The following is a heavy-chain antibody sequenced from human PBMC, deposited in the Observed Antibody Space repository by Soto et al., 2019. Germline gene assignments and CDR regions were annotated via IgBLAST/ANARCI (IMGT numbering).Heavy chain of an antibody. J-gene: IGHJ5*02. CDR1: GGSISSGGYY. Sequence: PSETLSLTCNVSGGSISSGGYYWTWIRQHPGKGLEWIGNIHHSGSTFYNPSLKSRVSISVDTSKNQFSLKLSSVTAADTAVYYCARDPQNWFDPWGQGTLVTVSS. CDR3: ARDPQNWFDP. V-gene: IGHV4-31*03. CDR2: IHHSGST.